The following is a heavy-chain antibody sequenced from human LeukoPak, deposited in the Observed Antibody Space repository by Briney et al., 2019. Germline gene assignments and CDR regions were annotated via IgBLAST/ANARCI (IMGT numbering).Heavy chain of an antibody. CDR3: AREAHYSSSSRRRFDY. V-gene: IGHV3-21*01. J-gene: IGHJ4*02. Sequence: GGSLRLSCAASGFIFGRDSMNWVRQAPGKGLEWVSCISSSIFYADSVKGRFTISRDNAKNSLYLQMNSLRAEDTAVYYCAREAHYSSSSRRRFDYWGQGTLVTVSS. CDR1: GFIFGRDS. CDR2: ISSSI. D-gene: IGHD6-6*01.